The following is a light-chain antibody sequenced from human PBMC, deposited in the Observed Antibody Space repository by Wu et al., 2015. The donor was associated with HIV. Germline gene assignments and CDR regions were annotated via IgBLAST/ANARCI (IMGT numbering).Light chain of an antibody. CDR2: GTS. Sequence: EIVLTQSPGTLSLSPGERATLSCKASQTINSNYLAWYQQKPGRAPRLLISGTSTRAIGIPDRFSGSGSGTDFTVTISGLEPEDFAVYYCQFYGHSLLFGGGTKVEIK. V-gene: IGKV3-20*01. J-gene: IGKJ4*01. CDR1: QTINSNY. CDR3: QFYGHSLL.